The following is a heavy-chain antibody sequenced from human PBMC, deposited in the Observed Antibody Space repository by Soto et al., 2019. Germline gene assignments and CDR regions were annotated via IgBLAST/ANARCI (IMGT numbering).Heavy chain of an antibody. J-gene: IGHJ4*02. Sequence: SETLSLTCTVSGGSISSSSYYWGWIRQPPGKGLEWIGSIYYSGSTYYNPSLKSRVTISVDTSKNQFSLKLSSVTAADTAVYYCAPGQYYFDYWGQGTLVTVSS. CDR1: GGSISSSSYY. CDR3: APGQYYFDY. D-gene: IGHD1-1*01. V-gene: IGHV4-39*01. CDR2: IYYSGST.